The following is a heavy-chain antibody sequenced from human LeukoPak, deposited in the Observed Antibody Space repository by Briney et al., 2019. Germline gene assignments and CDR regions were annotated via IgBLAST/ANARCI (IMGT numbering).Heavy chain of an antibody. V-gene: IGHV4-34*01. CDR3: ARLRRDIVLMVYARRQRAAAGLFDY. CDR1: RGSFSGYY. J-gene: IGHJ4*02. CDR2: INHRGST. Sequence: PSGTLSLTCAVYRGSFSGYYWSWIRQPPGKGLEWIGGINHRGSTNYNPSLRRRVTIPVDTSKNQFSLKLSSVTAADTAVYYCARLRRDIVLMVYARRQRAAAGLFDYWGQGTLVTVSS. D-gene: IGHD2-8*01.